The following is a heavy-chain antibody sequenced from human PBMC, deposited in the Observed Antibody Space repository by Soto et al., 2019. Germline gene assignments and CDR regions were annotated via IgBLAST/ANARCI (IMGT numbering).Heavy chain of an antibody. CDR2: ISAYNVNT. CDR3: ARGTTVETGIY. D-gene: IGHD4-17*01. Sequence: QVQLVQSGAEVKKPGASVKVSCKASGYTFTSYGISWVRQATGQGLEWMGWISAYNVNTNYAQKLQGRVTMTTDTSTSTAYVALRSLRADDTAVYSCARGTTVETGIYWGEGTLVTVSS. J-gene: IGHJ4*02. CDR1: GYTFTSYG. V-gene: IGHV1-18*01.